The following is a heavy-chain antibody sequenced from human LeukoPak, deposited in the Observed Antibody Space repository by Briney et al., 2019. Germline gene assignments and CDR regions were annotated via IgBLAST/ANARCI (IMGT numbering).Heavy chain of an antibody. Sequence: PSETLSLTCTVSGGSISSYCWSWIRQPPGKGLEWIGYIYYSGSTNYNPSLKSRVTISVDTSKNQFSLKLSSVTAADTAVYYCARRPLAAAGSFDYWGQGTLVTVSS. CDR3: ARRPLAAAGSFDY. CDR1: GGSISSYC. V-gene: IGHV4-59*08. J-gene: IGHJ4*02. CDR2: IYYSGST. D-gene: IGHD6-13*01.